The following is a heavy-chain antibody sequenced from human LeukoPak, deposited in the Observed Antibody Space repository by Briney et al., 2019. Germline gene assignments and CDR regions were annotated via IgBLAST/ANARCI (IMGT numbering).Heavy chain of an antibody. V-gene: IGHV3-15*01. Sequence: PGGSLRLSCAASRFTFSNAWMNRVRQAPGKGLEWVGRIKSKVDGETTDYAAPVKGRFTISRDDSNNMVYLQMNSLKIEDTAVYYCAIDEPNYAPYDFDYWGQGTLVTVSS. CDR1: RFTFSNAW. CDR3: AIDEPNYAPYDFDY. J-gene: IGHJ4*02. CDR2: IKSKVDGETT. D-gene: IGHD4/OR15-4a*01.